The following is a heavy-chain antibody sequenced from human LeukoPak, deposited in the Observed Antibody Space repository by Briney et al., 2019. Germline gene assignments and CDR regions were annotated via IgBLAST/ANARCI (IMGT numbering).Heavy chain of an antibody. CDR3: ARYSNGSCYDY. J-gene: IGHJ4*02. Sequence: PGGSLRLSCAASGFTFTTYAMHWVRQAPGRGLEYVSAISTDGGGTYYANSVKGRFTISRDNSKNTLYLQMGSLRVEDMAVYYCARYSNGSCYDYWGQGTLVTVSS. D-gene: IGHD6-13*01. CDR1: GFTFTTYA. CDR2: ISTDGGGT. V-gene: IGHV3-64*01.